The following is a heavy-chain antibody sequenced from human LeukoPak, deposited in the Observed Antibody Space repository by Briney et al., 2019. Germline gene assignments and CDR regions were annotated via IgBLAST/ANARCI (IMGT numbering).Heavy chain of an antibody. Sequence: ASVEVSCKASGYTFTSYGISWVRQAPGQGLEWMGWISAYNGNTNYAQKLQGRVTMTTDTSTSTAYMELRSLRSDDTAVYYCARDEDLTGLFDYWGQGTLVTVSS. D-gene: IGHD2-15*01. J-gene: IGHJ4*02. CDR3: ARDEDLTGLFDY. CDR1: GYTFTSYG. CDR2: ISAYNGNT. V-gene: IGHV1-18*01.